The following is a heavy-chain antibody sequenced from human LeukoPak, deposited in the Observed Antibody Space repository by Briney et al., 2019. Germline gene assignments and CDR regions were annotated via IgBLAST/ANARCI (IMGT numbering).Heavy chain of an antibody. Sequence: GGSLRLSCAASGFTFSSYAMSWVRQAPGKGLEWVSAISGSGGSTYYADSVKGRFTISRDNSKNTLYLQMNSLRAEDTAVYYCAKTYYYDSSGYYSGYYYGMDVWGQGTTVTVSS. CDR2: ISGSGGST. J-gene: IGHJ6*02. D-gene: IGHD3-22*01. CDR3: AKTYYYDSSGYYSGYYYGMDV. V-gene: IGHV3-23*01. CDR1: GFTFSSYA.